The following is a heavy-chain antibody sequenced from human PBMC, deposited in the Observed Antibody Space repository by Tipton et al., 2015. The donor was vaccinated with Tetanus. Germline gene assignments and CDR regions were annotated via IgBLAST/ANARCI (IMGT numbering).Heavy chain of an antibody. CDR1: GYTFTGYY. CDR2: INPNSGGT. D-gene: IGHD4-11*01. V-gene: IGHV1-2*02. J-gene: IGHJ4*02. CDR3: ARELSDYRKRFDY. Sequence: QLVQSGAEVKKPGASVKVSCKASGYTFTGYYMHWVRQAPGQGLEWMGWINPNSGGTNYAQKFQGRVTMTRDTSISTAYMELSRLGSDDTAVYYWARELSDYRKRFDYWGQGTLVTVSS.